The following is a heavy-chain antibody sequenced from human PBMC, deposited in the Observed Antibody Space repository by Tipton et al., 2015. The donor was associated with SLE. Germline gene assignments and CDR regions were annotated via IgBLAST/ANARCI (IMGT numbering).Heavy chain of an antibody. D-gene: IGHD3-3*01. V-gene: IGHV1-18*01. CDR2: ISAYNGNT. CDR3: ARGILRFLEWLSPDFGY. Sequence: QLVQSGAEVKKPGASVEVSCKASGYTFTSYGISWVRQAPGQGLEWMGWISAYNGNTNYAQKLQGRDTMTTDTSTSTAYMELRSLRSDDTAVYYCARGILRFLEWLSPDFGYWGQGTLVTVSS. J-gene: IGHJ4*02. CDR1: GYTFTSYG.